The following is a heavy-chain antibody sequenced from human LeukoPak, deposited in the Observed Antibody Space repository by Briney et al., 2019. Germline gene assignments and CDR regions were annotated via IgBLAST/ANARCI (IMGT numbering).Heavy chain of an antibody. D-gene: IGHD2-2*01. Sequence: KPSETLSLTCTVSGGSISSYYWSWIRQPAGKGLEWIGRIYTSGSTNYNPSLKSRVTMSVDTSKNQFSLKLSSVTAANTAVYYCARDDLRYCSSTSCYWFDYWGQGTLVTVSS. CDR1: GGSISSYY. CDR2: IYTSGST. CDR3: ARDDLRYCSSTSCYWFDY. J-gene: IGHJ4*02. V-gene: IGHV4-4*07.